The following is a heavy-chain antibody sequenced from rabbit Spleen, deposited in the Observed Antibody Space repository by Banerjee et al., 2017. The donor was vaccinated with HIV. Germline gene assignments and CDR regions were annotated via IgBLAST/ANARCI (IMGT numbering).Heavy chain of an antibody. CDR3: ARETSSGWGVVLYYFSL. D-gene: IGHD4-1*01. CDR1: GFTLSNYY. CDR2: IDPVFGIT. V-gene: IGHV1S7*01. J-gene: IGHJ4*01. Sequence: QLVESGGGLVQPGGSLKLSCKASGFTLSNYYMNWVRQAPGKGLEWIGYIDPVFGITYYASWVNGRFSISRENAQNTVFLQMTSLTAADTATYFCARETSSGWGVVLYYFSLWGPGTLVTVS.